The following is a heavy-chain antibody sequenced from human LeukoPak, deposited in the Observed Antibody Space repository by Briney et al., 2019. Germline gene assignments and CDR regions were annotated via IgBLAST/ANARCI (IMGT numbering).Heavy chain of an antibody. D-gene: IGHD3-22*01. Sequence: PSETLSLTCTVSGGSISSGGYYWSWIRQHPGKGLEWIGYIYYSGSTYYNPSLKSRVTISVDASKNQFSLKLSSVTAADTAVYYCARERYYYDSSGYPKVYGMDVWGQGTTVTVSS. CDR3: ARERYYYDSSGYPKVYGMDV. CDR1: GGSISSGGYY. V-gene: IGHV4-31*03. CDR2: IYYSGST. J-gene: IGHJ6*02.